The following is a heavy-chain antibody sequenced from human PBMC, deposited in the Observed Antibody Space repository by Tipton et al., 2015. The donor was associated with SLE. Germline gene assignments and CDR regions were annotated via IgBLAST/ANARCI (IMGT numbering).Heavy chain of an antibody. Sequence: GSLRLSCAASGFTFSSYAMSWVRQAPGKGLEWVSGISGSGGSTYYTDSVKGRFTISRDNSKNTLYLQMNSLRAEDTAVYYCAKPPNWHTELDYWGQGTLVTVSS. V-gene: IGHV3-23*01. J-gene: IGHJ4*02. CDR1: GFTFSSYA. D-gene: IGHD1/OR15-1a*01. CDR2: ISGSGGST. CDR3: AKPPNWHTELDY.